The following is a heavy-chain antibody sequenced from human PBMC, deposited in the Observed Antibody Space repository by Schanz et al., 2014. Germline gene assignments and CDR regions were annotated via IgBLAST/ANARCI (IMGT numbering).Heavy chain of an antibody. CDR2: IGTSGGT. CDR3: AKGPYYYYYMDV. J-gene: IGHJ6*03. V-gene: IGHV3-23*01. Sequence: EVQLLESGGGLVQPGGSLRLSCAASGFTFSSYAINWVRQAPGKGLEWVSTIGTSGGTNYAESVKGRFTISRDNSKYTVYLQMNSLRADDTAVYYCAKGPYYYYYMDVWGNGTTVTVSS. CDR1: GFTFSSYA.